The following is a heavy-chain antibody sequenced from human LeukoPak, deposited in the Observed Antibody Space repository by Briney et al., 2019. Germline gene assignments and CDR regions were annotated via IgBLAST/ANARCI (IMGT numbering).Heavy chain of an antibody. Sequence: SQTLSLTCAISGDSVSSYSAAWNWIRQSPSRGLEWLGRTYYRSKWFNDYAVSVKSRITVNPDTSKNQFSLQLNSVTPEGTAVYXCAXDSGMGLDAFDIWGQGTMVTVSS. CDR3: AXDSGMGLDAFDI. D-gene: IGHD3-10*01. CDR1: GDSVSSYSAA. J-gene: IGHJ3*02. V-gene: IGHV6-1*01. CDR2: TYYRSKWFN.